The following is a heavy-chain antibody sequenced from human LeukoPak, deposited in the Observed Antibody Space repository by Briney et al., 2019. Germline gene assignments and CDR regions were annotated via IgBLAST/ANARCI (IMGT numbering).Heavy chain of an antibody. D-gene: IGHD4-17*01. CDR2: IKQDGSEK. CDR3: ARALVATISSTWTTVTTRGFDY. J-gene: IGHJ4*02. Sequence: GGSLRLSCAASGFTFSSYWMSWVRQAPGKGREWVANIKQDGSEKYYVDSVKGRFTISRDNAKNSLYLQVNSLRAEDTAVYYCARALVATISSTWTTVTTRGFDYWGQGTLVTVSS. CDR1: GFTFSSYW. V-gene: IGHV3-7*01.